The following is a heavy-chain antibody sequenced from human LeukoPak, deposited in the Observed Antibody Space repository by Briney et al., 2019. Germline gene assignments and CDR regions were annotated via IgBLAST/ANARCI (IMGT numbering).Heavy chain of an antibody. V-gene: IGHV3-30*02. CDR3: AKAYYYDSSGYYYDDAFDI. J-gene: IGHJ3*02. D-gene: IGHD3-22*01. CDR2: IRYDGSNK. CDR1: GFTFNSYA. Sequence: PGGSLRLSCAASGFTFNSYAMHWVRQAPGKGLEWVALIRYDGSNKYFADSVKGRFTISRDNSKNTLYLQMNSLRAEDTAVYYCAKAYYYDSSGYYYDDAFDIWGQGTMVTVSS.